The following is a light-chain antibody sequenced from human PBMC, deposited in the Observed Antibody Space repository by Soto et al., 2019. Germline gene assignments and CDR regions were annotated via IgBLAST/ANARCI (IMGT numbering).Light chain of an antibody. J-gene: IGKJ1*01. CDR3: QQDGSSLTT. Sequence: IVFTMSPGTLSTSTGERATLSCRASQSVTSSYLAWYQQKPGQAPRLLIFGASIRDTGIPDRFSGSGSGTDFTLTINRLEPEDFAVYHCQQDGSSLTTFDHGTKVDIK. CDR1: QSVTSSY. V-gene: IGKV3-20*01. CDR2: GAS.